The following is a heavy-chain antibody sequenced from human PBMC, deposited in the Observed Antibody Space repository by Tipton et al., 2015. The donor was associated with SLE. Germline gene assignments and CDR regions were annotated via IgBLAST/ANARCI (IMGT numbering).Heavy chain of an antibody. Sequence: QLVQSGAEVKKPGASVKVSCKASGYTFTSHDINWVRQATGQGLEWLGWMNPNSGNTGYAQKFQGRVTITRNTSISTAYMELSSLTSGDTAVYYCARGPLTKSYAFDLWGQGTMVTVSS. CDR1: GYTFTSHD. V-gene: IGHV1-8*03. J-gene: IGHJ3*01. CDR2: MNPNSGNT. D-gene: IGHD3-3*01. CDR3: ARGPLTKSYAFDL.